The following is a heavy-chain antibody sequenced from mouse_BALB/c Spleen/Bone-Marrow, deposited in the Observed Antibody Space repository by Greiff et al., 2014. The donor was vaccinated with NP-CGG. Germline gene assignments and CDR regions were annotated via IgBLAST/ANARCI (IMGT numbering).Heavy chain of an antibody. Sequence: EVQRVESGGDLVKPGGSLKLSCAASGFTFSSYGMSWVRQTPDKRLEWVATISSGGTNTYYPDSVKGRFTISRDNAKNTLYLQMSSLKSEDTAMYYCTRRGIYDERTAKDYWGQGTSVTVSS. J-gene: IGHJ4*01. D-gene: IGHD2-12*01. CDR3: TRRGIYDERTAKDY. V-gene: IGHV5-6*01. CDR1: GFTFSSYG. CDR2: ISSGGTNT.